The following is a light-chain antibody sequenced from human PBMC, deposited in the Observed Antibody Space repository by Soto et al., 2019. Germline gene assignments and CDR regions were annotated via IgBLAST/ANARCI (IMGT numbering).Light chain of an antibody. CDR2: DAS. CDR3: QQYNSYRLT. Sequence: DIQMTQSPSSLSASVGDRVTITCQASQDTNNYLNWYQQKPGKAPKLLIYDASNLKAGVPSRFSGSGSGTDFTFTISSLQPDDFATYYCQQYNSYRLTFGGGTKVEIK. CDR1: QDTNNY. V-gene: IGKV1-33*01. J-gene: IGKJ4*01.